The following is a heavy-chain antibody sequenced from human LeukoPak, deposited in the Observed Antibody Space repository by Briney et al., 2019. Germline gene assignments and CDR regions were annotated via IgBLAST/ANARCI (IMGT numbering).Heavy chain of an antibody. CDR3: ARDLAYSRLDY. D-gene: IGHD5-18*01. Sequence: GGSLRLSCAVSGLTFSSSWMDWVRQAPGKGLEWVASINPEGSEKYSADSVKGRFTISRDNAKSSLYLQMDSLRVEDTAFYYCARDLAYSRLDYWGQGMLVTVSS. V-gene: IGHV3-7*01. J-gene: IGHJ4*02. CDR2: INPEGSEK. CDR1: GLTFSSSW.